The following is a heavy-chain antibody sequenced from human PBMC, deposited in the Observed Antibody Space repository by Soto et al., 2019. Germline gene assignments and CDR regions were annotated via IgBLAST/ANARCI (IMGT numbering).Heavy chain of an antibody. J-gene: IGHJ4*02. V-gene: IGHV4-59*01. Sequence: QVQLQESGPGLVKPSETLSLTCTVSGGSISSYYWSWIRQPPGKGLEWIGYIYYSGSTNYNPSLKSRVTRSVDTSKNQFSLKLSSVTAADTAVYYCLVYYYDSSGYYRDYWGQGTLVTVSS. CDR2: IYYSGST. D-gene: IGHD3-22*01. CDR1: GGSISSYY. CDR3: LVYYYDSSGYYRDY.